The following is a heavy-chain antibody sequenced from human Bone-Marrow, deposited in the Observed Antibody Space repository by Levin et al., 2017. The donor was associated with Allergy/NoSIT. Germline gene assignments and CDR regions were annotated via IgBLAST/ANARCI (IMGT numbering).Heavy chain of an antibody. CDR2: IYYSGSS. Sequence: SQTLSLTCPVFGDSISTHSYHWNWIRQQPGKGLEWIGWIYYSGSSQYNPSLKNRATISVDTSQNRFSLQLTSVTAADTAVYYCARGTALPLFEWSWGQGTLVTVSS. J-gene: IGHJ5*02. CDR1: GDSISTHSYH. D-gene: IGHD3-3*01. V-gene: IGHV4-31*03. CDR3: ARGTALPLFEWS.